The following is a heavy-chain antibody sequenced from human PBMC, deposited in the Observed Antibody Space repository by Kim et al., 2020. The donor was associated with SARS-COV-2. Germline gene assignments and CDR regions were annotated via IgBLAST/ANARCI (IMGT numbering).Heavy chain of an antibody. V-gene: IGHV1-3*01. CDR3: ARDMNPTVYDY. Sequence: KYSQKFQGRVTITRDTSANTAYMDRRSLTFEDTAIYYCARDMNPTVYDYWGQGTLVTVSS. D-gene: IGHD4-4*01. J-gene: IGHJ4*02.